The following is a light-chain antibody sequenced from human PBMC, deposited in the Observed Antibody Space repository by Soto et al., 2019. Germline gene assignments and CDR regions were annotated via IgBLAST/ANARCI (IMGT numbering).Light chain of an antibody. CDR1: QVISTS. CDR2: AAS. J-gene: IGKJ5*01. Sequence: DIPLTQSPSFLSPSIGESVNITGRASQVISTSLAWYQLKPGKAPKLLIYAASTLESGVPSRFSATVSGTEFTLTITSLQPEDFATYYCQQLFDSTITFGQGTRLEIK. CDR3: QQLFDSTIT. V-gene: IGKV1-9*01.